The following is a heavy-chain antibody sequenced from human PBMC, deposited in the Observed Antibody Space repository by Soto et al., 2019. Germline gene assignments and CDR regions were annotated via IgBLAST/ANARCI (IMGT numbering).Heavy chain of an antibody. Sequence: ASVKVSCKASGYNFTGYYMHWVRQVPVQELEWMGWINSQSGGTNYAQKCQGRVTMTRDTSISTAYMELSRLRSDDTAVYYCARARDNWNPNAFDIWSQGTMVTVSS. CDR2: INSQSGGT. CDR1: GYNFTGYY. V-gene: IGHV1-2*02. J-gene: IGHJ3*02. CDR3: ARARDNWNPNAFDI. D-gene: IGHD1-20*01.